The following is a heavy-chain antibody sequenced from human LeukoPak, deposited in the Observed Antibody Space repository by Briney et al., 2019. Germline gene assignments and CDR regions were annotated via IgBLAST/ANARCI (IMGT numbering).Heavy chain of an antibody. V-gene: IGHV2-5*01. Sequence: KESGPTLVIPTQTLTLTCTFSGLALSTSGVGVGWIRQPPGKALEWLALIYWNGDKFYSPSLKSRLTITKDTSKNAVVLTMTNMDPVDTATYYCAYRPVDYGGNSGSSPLRNWFDPWGQGTLVTVSS. J-gene: IGHJ5*02. CDR1: GLALSTSGVG. CDR2: IYWNGDK. D-gene: IGHD4-23*01. CDR3: AYRPVDYGGNSGSSPLRNWFDP.